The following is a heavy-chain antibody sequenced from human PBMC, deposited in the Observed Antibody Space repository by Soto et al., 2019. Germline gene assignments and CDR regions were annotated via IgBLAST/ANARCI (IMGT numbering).Heavy chain of an antibody. V-gene: IGHV4-34*01. CDR1: GGSFSGYY. J-gene: IGHJ6*02. Sequence: SETLCLTCAVYGGSFSGYYWSWIRQPPGKGLEWIGEINHSGSTNYNPSLKSRVTISVDTSKNQFSLKLSSVTAADTAVYYCARFGPAAAPTYYYYYYGMDVWGQGTTVTVSS. CDR2: INHSGST. D-gene: IGHD6-13*01. CDR3: ARFGPAAAPTYYYYYYGMDV.